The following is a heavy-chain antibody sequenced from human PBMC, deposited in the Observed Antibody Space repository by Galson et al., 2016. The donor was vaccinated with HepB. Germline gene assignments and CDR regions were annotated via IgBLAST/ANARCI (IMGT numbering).Heavy chain of an antibody. V-gene: IGHV1-69*13. Sequence: VKVSCKASGGTFSSYAIYWVRQAPGQGLEWMGGIIPIFGTANYAQKFQGRVTITADESTSTAYMELSSRRSEDTAMYYCARVNIAVAAMDVWGKGTTVTVSS. CDR1: GGTFSSYA. J-gene: IGHJ6*03. CDR2: IIPIFGTA. D-gene: IGHD6-19*01. CDR3: ARVNIAVAAMDV.